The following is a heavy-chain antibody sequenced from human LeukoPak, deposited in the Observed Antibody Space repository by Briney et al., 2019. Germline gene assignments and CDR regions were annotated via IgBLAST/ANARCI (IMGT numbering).Heavy chain of an antibody. CDR1: GFTVSSNY. V-gene: IGHV3-53*01. Sequence: PGGSLRLSCAASGFTVSSNYMSWVRQAPGKGLEWVSVIYSGGSTYYADSVKGRFTISRDNSKNTLYLQMNSLRAEDTAVYYCARGRFQQWPTSYYFDYWGQGTLVTVSS. D-gene: IGHD6-19*01. CDR2: IYSGGST. J-gene: IGHJ4*02. CDR3: ARGRFQQWPTSYYFDY.